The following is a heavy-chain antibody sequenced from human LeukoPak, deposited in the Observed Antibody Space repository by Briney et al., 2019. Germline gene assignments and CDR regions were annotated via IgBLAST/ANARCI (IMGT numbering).Heavy chain of an antibody. Sequence: SETLSLTCTVSGGSISSSSSYWGWIRQPPGKGLEWIGNIYYSGITYYKPSLKSRVTISVDTSKSQYSLKLSSVTAADTAVYYCARDRYYGSGYDYWGQGTLVTVSS. D-gene: IGHD3-10*01. V-gene: IGHV4-39*02. J-gene: IGHJ4*02. CDR3: ARDRYYGSGYDY. CDR1: GGSISSSSSY. CDR2: IYYSGIT.